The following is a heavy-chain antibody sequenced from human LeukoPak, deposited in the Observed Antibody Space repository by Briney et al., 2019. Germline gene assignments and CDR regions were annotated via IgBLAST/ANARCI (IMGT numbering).Heavy chain of an antibody. D-gene: IGHD2/OR15-2a*01. CDR3: ARITAIHFLYYFDY. V-gene: IGHV4-59*01. J-gene: IGHJ4*02. CDR2: IYYSGST. Sequence: PSETLSLTCTVSGGSISSYYWSWIRQPPGKGLEWIGYIYYSGSTNYNPPLKSRVTISVDTSKNQFSLKLSSVTAADTAVYYCARITAIHFLYYFDYWGQGTLVTVSS. CDR1: GGSISSYY.